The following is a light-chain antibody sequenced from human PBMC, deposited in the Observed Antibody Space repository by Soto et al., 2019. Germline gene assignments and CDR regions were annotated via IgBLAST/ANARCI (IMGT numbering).Light chain of an antibody. CDR1: SSDVGGYNY. Sequence: QSALTQPASLSGSPGQSITLSCTGTSSDVGGYNYVSWYQHHPGKAPKLIIYDVTNRPSGVSNPLSGSKSGNTASLTISGLQPEDEADYYCSSYTTSNTRQIVFGTGTKVTVL. CDR3: SSYTTSNTRQIV. J-gene: IGLJ1*01. CDR2: DVT. V-gene: IGLV2-14*03.